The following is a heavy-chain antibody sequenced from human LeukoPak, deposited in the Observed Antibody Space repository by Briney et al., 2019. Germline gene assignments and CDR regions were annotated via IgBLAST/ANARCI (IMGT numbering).Heavy chain of an antibody. CDR2: IIPIFGTA. D-gene: IGHD3-22*01. V-gene: IGHV1-69*13. J-gene: IGHJ4*02. CDR1: GGTFSSYA. Sequence: ASVKVSCKASGGTFSSYAISWVRQAPGQGLEWMGGIIPIFGTANYAQKFQGRVTITADESTSTGYMELSSLRSEDTAVYNCARAYYYDSSGYHRAPPISYYFDYWGQGTLVTVSS. CDR3: ARAYYYDSSGYHRAPPISYYFDY.